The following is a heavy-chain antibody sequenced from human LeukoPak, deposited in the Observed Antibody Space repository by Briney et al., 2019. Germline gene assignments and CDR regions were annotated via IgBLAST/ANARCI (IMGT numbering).Heavy chain of an antibody. D-gene: IGHD3-22*01. CDR3: ARDYTYYYDSSGYYLPAY. CDR2: ISAYNGNT. CDR1: GYTFTSYG. V-gene: IGHV1-18*01. Sequence: ASVKVSCKASGYTFTSYGISWVRRAPGQGLEWMGWISAYNGNTNYAQKLQGRVTMTTDTSTSTAYMELRSLRSDDAAVYYCARDYTYYYDSSGYYLPAYWGQGTLVTVSS. J-gene: IGHJ4*02.